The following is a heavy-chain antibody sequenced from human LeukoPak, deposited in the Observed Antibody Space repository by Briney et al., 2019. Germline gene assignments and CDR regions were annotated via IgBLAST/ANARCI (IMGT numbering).Heavy chain of an antibody. V-gene: IGHV4-59*01. CDR1: GGSISSYY. Sequence: PSETLSLTCTVSGGSISSYYWSWIRQPPGKGLEWIGYIYYSGSTNYNPSLKSRVTISVDTSKNQFSLKLSSVTAADTAVYYCARDRAHSCSGGSCYSPGNWFDPWGQGTLVTVSS. CDR2: IYYSGST. D-gene: IGHD2-15*01. J-gene: IGHJ5*02. CDR3: ARDRAHSCSGGSCYSPGNWFDP.